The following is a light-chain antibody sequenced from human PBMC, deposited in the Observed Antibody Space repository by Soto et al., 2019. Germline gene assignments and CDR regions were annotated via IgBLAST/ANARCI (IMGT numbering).Light chain of an antibody. CDR2: GYN. J-gene: IGLJ1*01. Sequence: QSVLTQPPSVSGAPGQRVTLSCTGSSSNIGAGYDVHWYQQFPGTAPKLLISGYNDRPSGVPDRFSGSKSGTSASLAITGLQAEDEADYYCQSYDSSLSGYVFGTGTKLTVL. CDR3: QSYDSSLSGYV. V-gene: IGLV1-40*01. CDR1: SSNIGAGYD.